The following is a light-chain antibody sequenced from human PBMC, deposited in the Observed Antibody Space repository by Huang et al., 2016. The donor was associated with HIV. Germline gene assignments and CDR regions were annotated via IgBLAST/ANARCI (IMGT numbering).Light chain of an antibody. CDR2: GAS. J-gene: IGKJ2*01. Sequence: IVLTQSPGTLSLSPGERATLSCRASQSVTRNYLVWYQQRPDQTPRLLIYGASNRASGIPDRFGGSGSGSDFTLTISGLEPEDFAVYYCQQYGTSPYTFGQGTKLEIK. CDR3: QQYGTSPYT. CDR1: QSVTRNY. V-gene: IGKV3-20*01.